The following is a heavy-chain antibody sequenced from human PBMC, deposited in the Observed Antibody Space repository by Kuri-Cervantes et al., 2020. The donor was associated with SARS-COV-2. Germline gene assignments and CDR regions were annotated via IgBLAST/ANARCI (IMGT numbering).Heavy chain of an antibody. CDR3: ARVDPRTDAYNHYYYGMDV. CDR1: EFTFSSYD. CDR2: ISSGSDYI. D-gene: IGHD5-24*01. J-gene: IGHJ6*02. Sequence: GESLKSSCAASEFTFSSYDMTWVRQAPGMGLEWVSSISSGSDYIYYADSVKGRFTVSRDNVKNSLYLQMNSLRAEDTAVYFCARVDPRTDAYNHYYYGMDVWGQGTTVTVSS. V-gene: IGHV3-21*06.